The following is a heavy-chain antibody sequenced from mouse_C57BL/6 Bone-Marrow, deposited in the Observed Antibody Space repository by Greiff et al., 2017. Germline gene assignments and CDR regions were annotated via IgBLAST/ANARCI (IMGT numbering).Heavy chain of an antibody. Sequence: QVQLQQSGAELVMPGASVKLSCKASGYTFTSYWMHWVKQRPGQGLEWIGEIDPSDSYTNYNQKFKGKSTLTVDKSSSTAYMQLSSLTSEDSAVYYCARLFYYYGREYFDVWGTGTTVTVSA. V-gene: IGHV1-69*01. CDR2: IDPSDSYT. CDR1: GYTFTSYW. J-gene: IGHJ1*03. CDR3: ARLFYYYGREYFDV. D-gene: IGHD1-1*01.